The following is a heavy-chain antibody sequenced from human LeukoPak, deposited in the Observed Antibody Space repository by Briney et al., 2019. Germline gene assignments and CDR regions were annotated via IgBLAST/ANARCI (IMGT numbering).Heavy chain of an antibody. CDR3: TRGKRLHLTPFGY. D-gene: IGHD4-11*01. V-gene: IGHV3-49*04. J-gene: IGHJ4*02. CDR1: GFTFGDYA. Sequence: GGSLRLSCTASGFTFGDYAMSWVRQAPGKGLEWVGFIRSKAYGGTTEYAASVKGRFTISRDDSKSIAYLQMNSLKTEDTAVYYCTRGKRLHLTPFGYWGQGTLVTVSS. CDR2: IRSKAYGGTT.